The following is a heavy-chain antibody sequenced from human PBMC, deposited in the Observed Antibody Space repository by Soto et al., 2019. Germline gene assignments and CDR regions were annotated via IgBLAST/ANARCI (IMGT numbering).Heavy chain of an antibody. D-gene: IGHD3-22*01. V-gene: IGHV1-24*01. Sequence: ASVKVSCKXSGYTLTELSMHWVRQAPGKGLEWMGGFDPEDGETIYAQKFQGRVTMTEDTSTDTAYMELSSLRSEDTAVYYCATGPYYDRSGYSPNFDYWGQGTLVTVSS. CDR3: ATGPYYDRSGYSPNFDY. CDR1: GYTLTELS. J-gene: IGHJ4*02. CDR2: FDPEDGET.